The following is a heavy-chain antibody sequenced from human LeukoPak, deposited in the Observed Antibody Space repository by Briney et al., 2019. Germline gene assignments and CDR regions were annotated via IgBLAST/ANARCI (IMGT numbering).Heavy chain of an antibody. CDR2: ISYDGNDK. CDR3: AKSPRNPYDTLTGYYYYGMDV. V-gene: IGHV3-30*18. Sequence: GGSLRLSCAASGFTFSSYGIHWVRQAPGKGLEWVTLISYDGNDKYYADSVKGRFTISRDNSKNTLYLQMNSLRAEDTAVYYCAKSPRNPYDTLTGYYYYGMDVWGQGTTVTVSS. D-gene: IGHD3-9*01. J-gene: IGHJ6*02. CDR1: GFTFSSYG.